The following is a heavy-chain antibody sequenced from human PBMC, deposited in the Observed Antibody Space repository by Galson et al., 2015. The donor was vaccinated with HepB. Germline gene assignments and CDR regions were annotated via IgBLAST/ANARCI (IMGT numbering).Heavy chain of an antibody. V-gene: IGHV3-15*01. Sequence: SLRLSCAASGFSLSDYWMSWVRQAPEKGLEWIGRIRRKADGGTADHAANVKGRFTISKDDSKNTLFLQIDSLKIEDTAVYYCVIEVPSGFDPWGQGTLVTVSS. J-gene: IGHJ5*02. CDR1: GFSLSDYW. CDR3: VIEVPSGFDP. CDR2: IRRKADGGTA.